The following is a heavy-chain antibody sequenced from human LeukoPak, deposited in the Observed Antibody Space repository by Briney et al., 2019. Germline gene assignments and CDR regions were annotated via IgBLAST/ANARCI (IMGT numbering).Heavy chain of an antibody. CDR3: ARVRAYYGSGKFDY. CDR1: GFTFSSYE. Sequence: QAGGSLRLSCAASGFTFSSYEMNWVRQAPGKGLEWVSYISSSGSTIYYADSVKGRFTISRDNAKNSLYLQMNSLRAEDTAVYYCARVRAYYGSGKFDYWGQGTLVTVSS. CDR2: ISSSGSTI. V-gene: IGHV3-48*03. J-gene: IGHJ4*02. D-gene: IGHD3-10*01.